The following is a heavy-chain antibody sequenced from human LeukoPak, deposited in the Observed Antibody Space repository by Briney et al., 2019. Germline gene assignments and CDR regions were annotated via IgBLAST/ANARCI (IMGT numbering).Heavy chain of an antibody. J-gene: IGHJ4*02. D-gene: IGHD4-17*01. CDR3: ARSRFTRGGLWTTVITGQAFDY. V-gene: IGHV3-11*04. CDR1: GFTFSDYY. CDR2: ISSSGSTI. Sequence: GGSLRLSCAASGFTFSDYYMSWIRQAPGKGLEWVSYISSSGSTIYYADSVKGRFTISRDNSKNTLYLQMNSLRAEDTAVYYCARSRFTRGGLWTTVITGQAFDYWGQGTVVTVSS.